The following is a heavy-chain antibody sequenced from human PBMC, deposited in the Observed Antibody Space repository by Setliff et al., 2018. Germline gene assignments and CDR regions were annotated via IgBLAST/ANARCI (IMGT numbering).Heavy chain of an antibody. V-gene: IGHV3-7*03. CDR2: MNQDSTNK. J-gene: IGHJ4*02. CDR1: ALTFSSSW. D-gene: IGHD3-16*01. CDR3: ARGLGKGTVDY. Sequence: FGDPALTFSSSWMIWVRQVPGKGLDWVANMNQDSTNKYHVDSVKGRFTISRDNAKNSLFLQMDSLRVGDTAVYYCARGLGKGTVDYWGQGTLVTVSS.